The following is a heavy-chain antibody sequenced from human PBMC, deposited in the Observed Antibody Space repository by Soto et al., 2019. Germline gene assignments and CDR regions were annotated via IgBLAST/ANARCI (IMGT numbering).Heavy chain of an antibody. J-gene: IGHJ4*02. Sequence: PRLSCAASGFTLSNYGMHWVRQAPGKGLDWVAVMWSDGTTKFYADSVKGRFTLSRDNSKNTLYLQTDSLRAEDTAVYYCARDPYDNSGSYFNAPLDYWGQGTLVTVSS. D-gene: IGHD3-22*01. CDR3: ARDPYDNSGSYFNAPLDY. CDR2: MWSDGTTK. V-gene: IGHV3-33*01. CDR1: GFTLSNYG.